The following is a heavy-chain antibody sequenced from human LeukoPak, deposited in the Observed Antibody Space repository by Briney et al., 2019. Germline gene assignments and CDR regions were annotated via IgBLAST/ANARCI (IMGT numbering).Heavy chain of an antibody. V-gene: IGHV1-3*01. Sequence: ASVKVSCKASRYTFTSYAMHWVRQAPGQRLDWMGWINAGNGNTKYSQKFQGRVTITRDTSASTAYMELSSLRSEDTAVYYCARDPCSSTSCYGNWFDPWGQGTLVTVSS. CDR1: RYTFTSYA. D-gene: IGHD2-2*01. J-gene: IGHJ5*02. CDR3: ARDPCSSTSCYGNWFDP. CDR2: INAGNGNT.